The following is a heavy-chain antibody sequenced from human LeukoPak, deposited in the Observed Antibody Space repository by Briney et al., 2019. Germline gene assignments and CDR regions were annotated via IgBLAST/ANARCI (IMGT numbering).Heavy chain of an antibody. Sequence: SETLSLTCTVSGGSISIYYWNWIRQPPGKGLEWIGEINHSGSTNYNPSLKSRVTISVDTSKNQFSLKLSSVTAADTAVYYCAGRGYSYGSTNFDYWGQGTLVTVSS. CDR3: AGRGYSYGSTNFDY. CDR1: GGSISIYY. V-gene: IGHV4-34*01. D-gene: IGHD5-18*01. CDR2: INHSGST. J-gene: IGHJ4*02.